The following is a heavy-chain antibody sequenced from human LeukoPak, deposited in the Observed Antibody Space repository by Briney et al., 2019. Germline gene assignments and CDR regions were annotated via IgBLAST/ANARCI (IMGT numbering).Heavy chain of an antibody. Sequence: GGSLRLSCAASGFIFSNYAMTWVRQAPGRGLEWVAAIGATGWSTYYADSVKGRLTISRDNAKNSLYLQINSLTAEDTALYYCAKDMSPVGYYYDSLFDSWGQGTLVTVSS. D-gene: IGHD3-22*01. V-gene: IGHV3-23*01. J-gene: IGHJ5*01. CDR3: AKDMSPVGYYYDSLFDS. CDR2: IGATGWST. CDR1: GFIFSNYA.